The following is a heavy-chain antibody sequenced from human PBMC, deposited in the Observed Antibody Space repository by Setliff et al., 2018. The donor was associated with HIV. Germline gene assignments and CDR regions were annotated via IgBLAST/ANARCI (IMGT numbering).Heavy chain of an antibody. CDR3: ASVSSTYWYSIFRNYYSHMDV. J-gene: IGHJ6*03. CDR1: GGSFSGYY. V-gene: IGHV4-59*01. Sequence: PSETLSLTCAVYGGSFSGYYWSWIRQAPGKGLEWIGYIYYGEYTRSHPSLKSRVTISIDKAKHQFSLKLRSVTAEDTAVFYCASVSSTYWYSIFRNYYSHMDVWGKGTTVTVSS. D-gene: IGHD2-8*02. CDR2: IYYGEYT.